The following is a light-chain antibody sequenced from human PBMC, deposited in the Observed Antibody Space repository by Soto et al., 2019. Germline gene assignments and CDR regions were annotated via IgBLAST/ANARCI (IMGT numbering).Light chain of an antibody. CDR1: SSNIGARYD. J-gene: IGLJ1*01. Sequence: QSVLTQPPSVSGAPGQRVTISCTGSSSNIGARYDVHWYQQLPGTAPKLLIYGNNNRPSGVPDRFSGSKSGTSASLAITGLQAEDEADDYCQSYDSRRSGSVFGTGTKVTVL. CDR3: QSYDSRRSGSV. V-gene: IGLV1-40*01. CDR2: GNN.